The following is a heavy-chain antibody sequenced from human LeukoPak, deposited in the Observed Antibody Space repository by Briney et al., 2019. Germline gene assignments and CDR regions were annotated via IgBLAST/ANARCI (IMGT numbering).Heavy chain of an antibody. Sequence: GGSLRLSCAASGFTFSNAWIYWVRQVPGKGLVWVSRISPDGKDTSHADSVKGRFTISRDNAKNTLYLQMNSLRAEDAAVYYCARTYGSGSLDYWGQGTLVTVSS. CDR3: ARTYGSGSLDY. CDR1: GFTFSNAW. D-gene: IGHD2-15*01. CDR2: ISPDGKDT. J-gene: IGHJ4*02. V-gene: IGHV3-74*01.